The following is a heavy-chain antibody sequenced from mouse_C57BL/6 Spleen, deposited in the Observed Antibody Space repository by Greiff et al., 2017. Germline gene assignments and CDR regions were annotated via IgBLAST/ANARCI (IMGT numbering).Heavy chain of an antibody. CDR1: GYSITSCYS. CDR2: IRYNGST. J-gene: IGHJ2*01. D-gene: IGHD1-1*01. Sequence: EVQLQESGPGLVKPSPSLSLTCSVTGYSITSCYSFNWIRQFPGNKLEWMGYIRYNGSTNYNQSLKNRISITRDTSKNQFFLKLSSVTTEDTATYYCARSYGSSFDYWGQGTTLTVSS. CDR3: ARSYGSSFDY. V-gene: IGHV3-6*01.